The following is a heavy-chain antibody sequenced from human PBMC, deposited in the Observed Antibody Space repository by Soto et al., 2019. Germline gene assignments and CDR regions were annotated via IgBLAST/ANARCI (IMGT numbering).Heavy chain of an antibody. Sequence: ASVKVSCKASDYTFTSYGISWVRQAPGQGLEWMGWISVHNGDTNYAQKFQGRVTMTTDTSTSTAYMELRSLRSDDTAVYYCARDEVALRGIIRLVRHYYFGMDVWG. J-gene: IGHJ6*02. CDR1: DYTFTSYG. D-gene: IGHD3-10*01. CDR3: ARDEVALRGIIRLVRHYYFGMDV. CDR2: ISVHNGDT. V-gene: IGHV1-18*01.